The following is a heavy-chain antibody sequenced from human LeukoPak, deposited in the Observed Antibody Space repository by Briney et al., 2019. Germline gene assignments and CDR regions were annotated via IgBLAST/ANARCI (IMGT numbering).Heavy chain of an antibody. D-gene: IGHD1-20*01. CDR1: KFTFRDYY. Sequence: GGSLRLSCEASKFTFRDYYMGWIRQAPGKGLEWISYISPSSDTTYYADSVQGRFTISRDNAKNSLFLQMSGLRVEDTAVYYCARAAYNWNWGRGTQVTVSS. J-gene: IGHJ4*01. CDR3: ARAAYNWN. V-gene: IGHV3-11*01. CDR2: ISPSSDTT.